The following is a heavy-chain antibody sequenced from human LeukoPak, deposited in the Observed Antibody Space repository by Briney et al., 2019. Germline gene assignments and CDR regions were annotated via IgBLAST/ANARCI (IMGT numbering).Heavy chain of an antibody. CDR1: GYTFTGCY. J-gene: IGHJ5*02. CDR3: ARTREYSSSWYFPPFDP. CDR2: INPNSGRT. D-gene: IGHD6-13*01. V-gene: IGHV1-2*02. Sequence: ASVKVSCKASGYTFTGCYMNWVRQAPGQGLEWMGWINPNSGRTSYARNFQGRVIMTRDPSINTAYMELSGLTSNDTAVYYCARTREYSSSWYFPPFDPWGQGTLVTTSS.